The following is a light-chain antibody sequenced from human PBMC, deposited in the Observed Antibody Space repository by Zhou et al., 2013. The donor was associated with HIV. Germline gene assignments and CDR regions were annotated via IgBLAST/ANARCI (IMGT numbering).Light chain of an antibody. J-gene: IGKJ3*01. V-gene: IGKV1-39*01. CDR1: QSISNY. CDR3: QQSYSTPPFT. Sequence: DIQMTQSPSSLSASVGDRVTITCRAGQSISNYLNWYQQKPGKAPKLLIYAASSLQSGVPSRFSGSGSGTDFTLTISSLQPEDFATYFCQQSYSTPPFTFGPGTKVDI. CDR2: AAS.